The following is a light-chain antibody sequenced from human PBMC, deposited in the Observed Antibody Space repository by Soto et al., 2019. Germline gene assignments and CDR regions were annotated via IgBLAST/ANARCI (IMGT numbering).Light chain of an antibody. V-gene: IGLV2-23*01. CDR1: NSDVGAYNL. CDR3: CSYAGSRTFV. Sequence: QSALTQPASVSGSPEQSITISCTGTNSDVGAYNLVSWYQQLPGKAPRLIIYEGTKRPSGISHRFSGSKSDNTASLTISGLRAEDEAHYHCCSYAGSRTFVFGGGTKVTVL. CDR2: EGT. J-gene: IGLJ2*01.